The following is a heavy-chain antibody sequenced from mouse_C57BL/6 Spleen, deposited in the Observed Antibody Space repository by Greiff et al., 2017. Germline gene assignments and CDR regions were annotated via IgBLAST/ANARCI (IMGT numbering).Heavy chain of an antibody. J-gene: IGHJ2*01. D-gene: IGHD2-4*01. Sequence: EVKLVESVAELVRPGASVKLSCTASGFNIKNTYMHWVKQRPEQGLEWIGRIDPANGNTKYAPKFQGKATITADTSSNTAYLQLSSLTSEDTAIYYCARSRTPIYYDYDGYYFDYWGQGTTLTVSS. V-gene: IGHV14-3*01. CDR1: GFNIKNTY. CDR2: IDPANGNT. CDR3: ARSRTPIYYDYDGYYFDY.